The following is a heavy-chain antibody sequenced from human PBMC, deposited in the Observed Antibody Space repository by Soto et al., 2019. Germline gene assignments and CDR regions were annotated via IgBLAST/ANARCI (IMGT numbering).Heavy chain of an antibody. D-gene: IGHD3-16*02. Sequence: EVHLLESGGGLVQPGWFLRLSCAAAGFTFSYSAMTWVRQVLGKGPEWVSSIGRTNNTHYADSVKGRFAISRDNSQNTLYLQMNSLTAEDTAVYFCAQVDAYSYRTDHWGQGTLVTVSS. J-gene: IGHJ4*02. CDR1: GFTFSYSA. CDR2: IGRTNNT. CDR3: AQVDAYSYRTDH. V-gene: IGHV3-23*01.